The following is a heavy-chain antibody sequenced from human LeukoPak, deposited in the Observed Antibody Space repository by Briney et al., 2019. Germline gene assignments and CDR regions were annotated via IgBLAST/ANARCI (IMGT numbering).Heavy chain of an antibody. CDR1: GFTFSSYG. D-gene: IGHD1-26*01. J-gene: IGHJ3*02. CDR3: ARSYSDAFDI. CDR2: MSYDGSNK. V-gene: IGHV3-30*03. Sequence: SGGSLRLSCAASGFTFSSYGMHWVRQAPGKGLEWVAVMSYDGSNKYYADSVKGRFTISRDNSKNTLYLQMNSLRAEDTAVYYCARSYSDAFDIWGQGTMVTVSS.